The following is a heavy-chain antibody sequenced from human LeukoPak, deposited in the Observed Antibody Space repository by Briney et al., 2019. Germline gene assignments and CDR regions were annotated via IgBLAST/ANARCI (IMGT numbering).Heavy chain of an antibody. J-gene: IGHJ4*02. CDR2: IIPIFGTA. CDR3: ARVYGDDGTDY. D-gene: IGHD4-17*01. V-gene: IGHV1-69*01. Sequence: SVKVSCKPSVGTFCSYAISWVRQAPGQGLEWMGGIIPIFGTANYAQKFQGRVTITADESTSTAYMELSSLRSEDTAVYYWARVYGDDGTDYWGQGTLVTVSS. CDR1: VGTFCSYA.